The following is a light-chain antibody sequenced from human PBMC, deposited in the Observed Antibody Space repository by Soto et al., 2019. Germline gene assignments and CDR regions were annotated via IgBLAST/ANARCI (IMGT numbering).Light chain of an antibody. CDR2: AAS. V-gene: IGKV1-12*01. CDR1: QGISSW. Sequence: DIQMTQPPSSASASVGGRVTITGRASQGISSWLAWYQQKPGKAPKLLIYAASSLQSGVPSRFSGSGSGTEFTLTISSLQSEDFAVYYCQQYNNWPRTFGQGTKVDNK. CDR3: QQYNNWPRT. J-gene: IGKJ1*01.